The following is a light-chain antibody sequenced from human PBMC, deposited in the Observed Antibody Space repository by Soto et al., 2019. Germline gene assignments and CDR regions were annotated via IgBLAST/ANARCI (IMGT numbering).Light chain of an antibody. Sequence: IKLTQSPSSLSASVGDRVTITCRASQGISSYLAWYQQKPGKAPKLLIYAASPLQSGVPSRFSGSGSGTDFTLTISSLQPEDFATYYCQQLNSYPSTFGQGTRLEN. CDR1: QGISSY. CDR2: AAS. J-gene: IGKJ5*01. V-gene: IGKV1-9*01. CDR3: QQLNSYPST.